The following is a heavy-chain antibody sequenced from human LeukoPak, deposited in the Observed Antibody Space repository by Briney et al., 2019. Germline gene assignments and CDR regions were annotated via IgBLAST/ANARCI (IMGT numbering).Heavy chain of an antibody. CDR1: GGSFSGYY. CDR2: INHSGST. Sequence: SETLSLTRAVYGGSFSGYYWSWIRQPPGKGLEWIGEINHSGSTNYNPSLKSRVTISVDTSKNQFSLKLSSVTAADTAVYYCARLDDYGDYFYYWGQGTLVTVSS. D-gene: IGHD4-17*01. V-gene: IGHV4-34*01. J-gene: IGHJ4*02. CDR3: ARLDDYGDYFYY.